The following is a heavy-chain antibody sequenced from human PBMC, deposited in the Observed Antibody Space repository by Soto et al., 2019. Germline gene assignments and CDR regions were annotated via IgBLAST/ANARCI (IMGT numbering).Heavy chain of an antibody. V-gene: IGHV3-21*01. CDR1: GFTFSSYS. CDR3: ARDIRDGYYFDY. D-gene: IGHD3-3*02. Sequence: EVQLVESGGGLVKPGGSLRLSCAASGFTFSSYSMNWVRQAPGKGLEWVSSISSSTGYMYYADSVKGRFTISRDNAKNSLHLQMNSLRAEDTAVYYCARDIRDGYYFDYWGQGTLVTVSS. CDR2: ISSSTGYM. J-gene: IGHJ4*02.